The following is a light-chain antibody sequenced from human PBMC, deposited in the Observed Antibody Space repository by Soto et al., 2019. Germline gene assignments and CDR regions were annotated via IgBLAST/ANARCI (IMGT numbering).Light chain of an antibody. J-gene: IGLJ2*01. CDR3: TSYAGSLPVV. V-gene: IGLV2-8*01. CDR1: NSDVGGYNY. CDR2: EVS. Sequence: QRAPTPPPPASRSPWQGGPISPTGKNSDVGGYNYVSWYQHHPGKAPRLMVYEVSKRPSGVPDRFSGSKSGNTASLTVSGLQTEDEADYYCTSYAGSLPVVFGGGTKVTVL.